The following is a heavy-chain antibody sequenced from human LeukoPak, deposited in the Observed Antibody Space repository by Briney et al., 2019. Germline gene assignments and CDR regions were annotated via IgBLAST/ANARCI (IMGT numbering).Heavy chain of an antibody. V-gene: IGHV4-39*01. CDR2: IYHSGSI. D-gene: IGHD4-17*01. J-gene: IGHJ4*02. CDR1: GDSLGSGMYY. Sequence: PSETLSLTCTVSGDSLGSGMYYWGWIRQAPGKGLTWIGSIYHSGSIFYNASFESRVAMSVDPSNNQFSLRLTSVTAADTAVYYCARLCQVTTGPKFGHWGQGILVTVSS. CDR3: ARLCQVTTGPKFGH.